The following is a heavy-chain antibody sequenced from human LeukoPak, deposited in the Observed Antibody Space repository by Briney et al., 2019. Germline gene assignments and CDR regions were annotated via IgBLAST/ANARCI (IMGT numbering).Heavy chain of an antibody. J-gene: IGHJ4*02. CDR3: AKDGQYYYDSSGYGL. CDR2: ISGSGGST. CDR1: GFIVSSSY. Sequence: PGGSLRLSCAASGFIVSSSYMSWVRQAPGKGLEWVSAISGSGGSTYYADSVKGRFTISRDNSKNTLYLQMNSLRAEDTAVNYCAKDGQYYYDSSGYGLWGQGTLVTVSS. D-gene: IGHD3-22*01. V-gene: IGHV3-23*01.